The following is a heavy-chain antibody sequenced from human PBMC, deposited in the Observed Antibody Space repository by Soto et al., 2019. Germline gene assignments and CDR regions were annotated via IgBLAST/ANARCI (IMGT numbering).Heavy chain of an antibody. D-gene: IGHD3-22*01. CDR2: IWYDGSNK. Sequence: QVQLVESGGGVVQPGRSLRLSCAASGFTFSSYGMHWVRQAPGKGLEWVAVIWYDGSNKYYADSVKGRFTISRDNSNNTLYLQMNSLRAEDTAVYYCAREPHYYASSGHVDYWGQGTLVTVSS. J-gene: IGHJ4*02. V-gene: IGHV3-33*01. CDR1: GFTFSSYG. CDR3: AREPHYYASSGHVDY.